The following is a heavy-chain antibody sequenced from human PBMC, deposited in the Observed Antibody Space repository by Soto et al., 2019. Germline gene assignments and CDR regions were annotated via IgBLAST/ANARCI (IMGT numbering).Heavy chain of an antibody. Sequence: LSLTCTVSGGSISSYYWSWIRQPPGKGLEWIGYIYYSGSTYYNPSLKSRVTISVDTSKNQFSLKLSSVTAADTAVYYCARVYDLLYYGMDVWGQGTTVTVSS. CDR3: ARVYDLLYYGMDV. D-gene: IGHD5-12*01. J-gene: IGHJ6*02. V-gene: IGHV4-59*12. CDR2: IYYSGST. CDR1: GGSISSYY.